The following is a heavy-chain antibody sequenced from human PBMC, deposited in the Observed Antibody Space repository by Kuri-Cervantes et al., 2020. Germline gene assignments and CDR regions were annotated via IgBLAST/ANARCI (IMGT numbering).Heavy chain of an antibody. J-gene: IGHJ2*01. D-gene: IGHD4-11*01. V-gene: IGHV1-69*05. CDR1: GGTFSSYA. CDR3: ATSIQYNYWYFDL. Sequence: SVKVSCKASGGTFSSYAISWVRQAPGQGLEWVGGIIPIFGTANYAQKFQGRVTITTDESTSTAYMELSSLRSEDTAVYYCATSIQYNYWYFDLWGRGTLVTVSS. CDR2: IIPIFGTA.